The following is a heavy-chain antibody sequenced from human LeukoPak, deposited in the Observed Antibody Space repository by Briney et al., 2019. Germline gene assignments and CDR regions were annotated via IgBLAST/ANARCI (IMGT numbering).Heavy chain of an antibody. J-gene: IGHJ4*02. CDR3: AGIVGYCSSTSCYAPVDY. D-gene: IGHD2-2*01. CDR1: GGSISSSSYY. CDR2: IYYSGST. Sequence: PSETLSLTCTVSGGSISSSSYYWGWIRQPPGKGLAWIGSIYYSGSTYYNPSLKSRVTISVDTSKNQFSLKLSSVTAADTAVYYCAGIVGYCSSTSCYAPVDYWGQGTLVTVSS. V-gene: IGHV4-39*01.